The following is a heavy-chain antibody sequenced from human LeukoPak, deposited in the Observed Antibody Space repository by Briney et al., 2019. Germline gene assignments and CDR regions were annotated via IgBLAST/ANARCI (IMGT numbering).Heavy chain of an antibody. Sequence: SETLPLTCTVSGGSISSSSYYWGWIRQPPGKGLEWIGSIYYSGSTYYNPSLKSRVTISVDTSKNQFSLKLSSVTAADTAVYYCARHLWFGEFPTTPFGYWGQGTLVTVSS. CDR2: IYYSGST. CDR3: ARHLWFGEFPTTPFGY. CDR1: GGSISSSSYY. V-gene: IGHV4-39*01. D-gene: IGHD3-10*01. J-gene: IGHJ4*02.